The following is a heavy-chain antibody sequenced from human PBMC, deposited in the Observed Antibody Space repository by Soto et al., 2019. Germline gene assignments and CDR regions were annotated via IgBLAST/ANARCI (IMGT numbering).Heavy chain of an antibody. CDR2: INAGNGNT. J-gene: IGHJ5*02. CDR1: GYTFTSYA. D-gene: IGHD3-10*02. Sequence: GASVKVSCKASGYTFTSYAMHWVRQAPGQRLEWMGWINAGNGNTKYSQKFQGRVTITRDTSASTAYMELSSLRSEDTAVYYCARCSEPFFQWFDPWGQGTLVTVSS. V-gene: IGHV1-3*01. CDR3: ARCSEPFFQWFDP.